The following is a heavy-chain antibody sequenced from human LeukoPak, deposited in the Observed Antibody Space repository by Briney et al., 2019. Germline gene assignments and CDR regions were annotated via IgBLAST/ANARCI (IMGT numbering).Heavy chain of an antibody. CDR1: AGSISSSNYY. V-gene: IGHV4-39*02. CDR2: IYYSGRT. CDR3: ARDRPDGSGSYYKFDP. J-gene: IGHJ5*02. Sequence: SETLSLTCTVSAGSISSSNYYWGWIRQPPGKGLEWIGSIYYSGRTYYNPSLKSRVTISVDTSKKQFSLKPSSVTAADTAVYYCARDRPDGSGSYYKFDPWGQGTLVTVSS. D-gene: IGHD3-10*01.